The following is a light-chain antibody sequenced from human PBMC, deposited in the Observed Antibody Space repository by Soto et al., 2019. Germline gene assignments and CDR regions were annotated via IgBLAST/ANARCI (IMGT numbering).Light chain of an antibody. CDR2: DDS. Sequence: SYELTQPPSVSVAPGQTARITCGGDNIGRKSVHWYQQKPGQAPVLVVYDDSDRPSGIPERFSGSSSGDTATLTISRVEAVDEADYYCQVWDSSSDHVVFGGGTKVTVL. CDR1: NIGRKS. J-gene: IGLJ2*01. CDR3: QVWDSSSDHVV. V-gene: IGLV3-21*02.